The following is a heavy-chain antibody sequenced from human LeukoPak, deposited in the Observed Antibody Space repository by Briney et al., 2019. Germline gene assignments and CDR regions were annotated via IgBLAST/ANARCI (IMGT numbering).Heavy chain of an antibody. CDR2: IISRGDTT. D-gene: IGHD2-8*02. J-gene: IGHJ4*02. CDR1: GFTFNKWS. Sequence: GGSLRLSCAASGFTFNKWSMNWVRQAPGKGLEWVSNIISRGDTTHYADSVKGRFTISRDNAKNWLFLQLNSLRAEDTAVHYCARGRGYCTGASCDIDYWGQGTLVTVSS. CDR3: ARGRGYCTGASCDIDY. V-gene: IGHV3-48*04.